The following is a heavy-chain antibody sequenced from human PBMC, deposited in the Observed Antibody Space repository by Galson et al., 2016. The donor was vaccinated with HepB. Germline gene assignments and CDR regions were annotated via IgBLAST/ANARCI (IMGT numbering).Heavy chain of an antibody. CDR1: GFNFRTYS. V-gene: IGHV3-48*04. D-gene: IGHD2/OR15-2a*01. J-gene: IGHJ4*02. CDR3: ATQLGLIIVPGTFDS. CDR2: ISNTGNTI. Sequence: SLRLSCAASGFNFRTYSVNWVRQAPGMGLEWISHISNTGNTIYYADSVKGRFTISRDNARNSVYLQMDSLRGEDTAVYYCATQLGLIIVPGTFDSWGQGTLVTVSS.